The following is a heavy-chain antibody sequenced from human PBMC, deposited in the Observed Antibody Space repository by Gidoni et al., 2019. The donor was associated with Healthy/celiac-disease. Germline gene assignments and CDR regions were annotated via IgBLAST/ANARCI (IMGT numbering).Heavy chain of an antibody. Sequence: KASGYTFTSYYMHWVRQAPGQGLEWMGIINPSGGSTSYAQKFQGRVTMTRDTSTSTVYMELSSLRSEDTAVYYCARDRTVRGVIILPGGFEGILDYWGQGTLVTVSS. CDR3: ARDRTVRGVIILPGGFEGILDY. CDR1: GYTFTSYY. V-gene: IGHV1-46*01. J-gene: IGHJ4*02. CDR2: INPSGGST. D-gene: IGHD3-10*01.